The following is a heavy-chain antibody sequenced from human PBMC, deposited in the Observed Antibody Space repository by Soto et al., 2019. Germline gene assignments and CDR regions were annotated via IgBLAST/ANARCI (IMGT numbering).Heavy chain of an antibody. J-gene: IGHJ4*02. CDR2: IYYSGST. CDR3: ARRGYCSSTSCYEGLSR. V-gene: IGHV4-31*03. CDR1: GGSISSGGYY. Sequence: QVQLQESGPGLVKPSQTLSLTCTVSGGSISSGGYYWSWIRQHPGKGLEWIGYIYYSGSTYYNPSLKSRVTLSVDTSKNHFSLKLSSVTAADTAVYYCARRGYCSSTSCYEGLSRWGQGTPGHRLL. D-gene: IGHD2-2*01.